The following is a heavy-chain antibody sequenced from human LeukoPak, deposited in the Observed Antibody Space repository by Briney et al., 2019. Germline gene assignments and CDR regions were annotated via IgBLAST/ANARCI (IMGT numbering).Heavy chain of an antibody. CDR3: ARGHLYGGNSGDAFDI. Sequence: ASVKVSCKASGYTFTGYYIHWVRQAPGHGLEWMGWIHPNTCGTNSAQKFQGRVTMTRYTSISTAYMELSRLTADDTAVYYCARGHLYGGNSGDAFDIWGQGTMVTVSS. D-gene: IGHD4-23*01. J-gene: IGHJ3*02. CDR1: GYTFTGYY. V-gene: IGHV1-2*02. CDR2: IHPNTCGT.